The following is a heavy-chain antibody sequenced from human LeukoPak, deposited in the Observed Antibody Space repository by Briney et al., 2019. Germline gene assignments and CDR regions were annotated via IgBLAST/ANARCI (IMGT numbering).Heavy chain of an antibody. CDR1: GFTFSDYY. Sequence: GGSLRLSCAASGFTFSDYYMSWIRQAPGKGLGWVSYISSSGSTIYYADSVKGRFTISRDNAKNSLYLQMNSLRAEDTAVYYCARSNKQWLVNWYFDLWGRGTLVTVSS. D-gene: IGHD6-19*01. CDR3: ARSNKQWLVNWYFDL. J-gene: IGHJ2*01. V-gene: IGHV3-11*01. CDR2: ISSSGSTI.